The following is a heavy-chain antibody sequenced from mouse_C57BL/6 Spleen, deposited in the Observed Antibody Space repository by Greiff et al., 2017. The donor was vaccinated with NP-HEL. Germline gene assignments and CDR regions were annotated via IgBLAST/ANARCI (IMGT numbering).Heavy chain of an antibody. J-gene: IGHJ4*01. CDR2: IDPSDSYT. V-gene: IGHV1-50*01. CDR3: ARGTTVVAKGMDY. CDR1: GYTFTSYW. D-gene: IGHD1-1*01. Sequence: VQLQQPGAELVKPGASVKLSCKASGYTFTSYWMQWVKQRPGQGLEWIGEIDPSDSYTNYNQKFKGKATLTVDTSSSTAYMQLSSLTSEDSAVYYCARGTTVVAKGMDYWGQGTSVTVSS.